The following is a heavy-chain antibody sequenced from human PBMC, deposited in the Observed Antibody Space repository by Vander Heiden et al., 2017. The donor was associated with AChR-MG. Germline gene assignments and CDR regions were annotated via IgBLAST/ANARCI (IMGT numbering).Heavy chain of an antibody. Sequence: EVQLVESGGGLVPPAGSLRIACPVSGFTFSRYWMSWVGKAPGKGLEWVANMKQDGSEKYYEDSVKGRFNISRDNAKNSRYLKMDSLRAEDTAVYYCARGPTNSGSDWGGDNWGQVTLVTVSS. V-gene: IGHV3-7*01. D-gene: IGHD1-26*01. J-gene: IGHJ4*02. CDR1: GFTFSRYW. CDR3: ARGPTNSGSDWGGDN. CDR2: MKQDGSEK.